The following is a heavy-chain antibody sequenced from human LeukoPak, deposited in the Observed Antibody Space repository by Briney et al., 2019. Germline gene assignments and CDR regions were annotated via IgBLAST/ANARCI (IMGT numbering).Heavy chain of an antibody. J-gene: IGHJ6*02. CDR1: GGSISSYY. V-gene: IGHV4-59*01. CDR3: ARRGRYGVGLYYYYGVDV. Sequence: SETLSLTCTVSGGSISSYYWSWIRQPPGKGLEWIGYIYYSGSTKYNPSLKSRVTISVDTSKNQFSLKLSSVTAADTAVYYCARRGRYGVGLYYYYGVDVWGQGTTVTVSS. D-gene: IGHD2-8*01. CDR2: IYYSGST.